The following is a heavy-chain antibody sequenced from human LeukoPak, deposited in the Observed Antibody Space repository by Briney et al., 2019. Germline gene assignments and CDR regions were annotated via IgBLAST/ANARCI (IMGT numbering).Heavy chain of an antibody. CDR3: AKSGSPGPWFYYGLGV. J-gene: IGHJ6*02. D-gene: IGHD3-9*01. Sequence: GGSLRLSCAASGFTFSTYTMYWVRQAPGKGLDWVAVISSDGGNKYCSDTVKGRCSISRDNSKNTLHLQMSSLRPDDTALYYCAKSGSPGPWFYYGLGVWGQGTAVTVS. CDR2: ISSDGGNK. V-gene: IGHV3-30-3*01. CDR1: GFTFSTYT.